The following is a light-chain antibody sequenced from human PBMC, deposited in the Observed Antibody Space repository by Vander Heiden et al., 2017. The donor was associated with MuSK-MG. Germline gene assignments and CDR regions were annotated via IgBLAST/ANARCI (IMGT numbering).Light chain of an antibody. CDR3: QQYNTNSA. CDR1: QSIGSW. J-gene: IGKJ1*01. CDR2: KAS. V-gene: IGKV1-5*03. Sequence: DIQMTQSPSTLSASVGDRVTITCRASQSIGSWLAWYQQKTGKAPKLLIYKASSLESGVPSRFSGSGSGTEFTLTIISLQPDDFATYYCQQYNTNSAFGQGTKVEIK.